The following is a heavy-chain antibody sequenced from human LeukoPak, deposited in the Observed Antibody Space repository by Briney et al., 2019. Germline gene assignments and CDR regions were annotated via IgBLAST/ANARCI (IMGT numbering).Heavy chain of an antibody. Sequence: SETLSLTCTVSDYSISSDYYWGWIRQPPGKGLEWIGSIYHSGSTYYNPSLKSRVTISVDTSKNQFSLKLSSVTAADTAVYYCARHIGGRYYYYYMDVWGKGTTVTISS. CDR1: DYSISSDYY. V-gene: IGHV4-38-2*02. D-gene: IGHD2-21*01. CDR3: ARHIGGRYYYYYMDV. J-gene: IGHJ6*03. CDR2: IYHSGST.